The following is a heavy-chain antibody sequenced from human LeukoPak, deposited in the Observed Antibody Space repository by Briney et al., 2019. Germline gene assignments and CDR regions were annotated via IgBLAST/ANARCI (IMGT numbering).Heavy chain of an antibody. Sequence: GGSLRLSCVGSGFSFNAFWINWVRLAPGKGLEWVANMKQDGSEKYYLDSVEGRFTISRDSAKNSIYLQMNRLRVEDTAVYYCARPRGYGTPHDAFDIWGQGTMVTVSS. V-gene: IGHV3-7*01. CDR1: GFSFNAFW. D-gene: IGHD5-18*01. J-gene: IGHJ3*02. CDR3: ARPRGYGTPHDAFDI. CDR2: MKQDGSEK.